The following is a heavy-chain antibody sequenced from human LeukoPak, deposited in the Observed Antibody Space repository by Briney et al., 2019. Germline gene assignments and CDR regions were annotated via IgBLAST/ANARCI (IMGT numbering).Heavy chain of an antibody. D-gene: IGHD3-22*01. CDR3: ARDRYYDSSDFLDY. Sequence: GGSLRLSSAASGFTFDYYGLSWVRQAPGKGLEWVSGINWNGGSTDYADSVKGRFTISRDNAKNSLYLQMNSLRAEDTALYYCARDRYYDSSDFLDYWGQGTLVTVSS. CDR1: GFTFDYYG. V-gene: IGHV3-20*04. CDR2: INWNGGST. J-gene: IGHJ4*02.